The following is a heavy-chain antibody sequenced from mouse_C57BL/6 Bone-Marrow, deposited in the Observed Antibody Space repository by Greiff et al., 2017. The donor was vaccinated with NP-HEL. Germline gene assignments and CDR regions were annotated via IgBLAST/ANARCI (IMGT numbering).Heavy chain of an antibody. CDR1: GYTFTNYW. Sequence: QVHVKQSGAELVRPGTSVKMSCKASGYTFTNYWIGWAKQRPGHGLEWIGDIYPGGGYTNYNEKFKGKATLTADKSSSTAYMQFSSLTSEDSAIYYCARSDYYGSYWYFDVWGTGTTVTVSS. CDR2: IYPGGGYT. V-gene: IGHV1-63*01. J-gene: IGHJ1*03. D-gene: IGHD1-1*01. CDR3: ARSDYYGSYWYFDV.